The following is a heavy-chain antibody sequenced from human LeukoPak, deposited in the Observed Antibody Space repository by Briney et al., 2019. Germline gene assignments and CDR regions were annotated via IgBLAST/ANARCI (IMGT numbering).Heavy chain of an antibody. J-gene: IGHJ4*02. CDR2: ISWNSGTI. CDR3: VKSPAYYYGSGSSLFDY. Sequence: PGRSLRLSCAASGFTFDDYAMHWVRQAPGKGLEWVSGISWNSGTIGHADSVKGRFTISRDNSKNTLYLQMSSLRAEDTAVYYCVKSPAYYYGSGSSLFDYWGQGTLVTVSS. CDR1: GFTFDDYA. V-gene: IGHV3-9*01. D-gene: IGHD3-10*01.